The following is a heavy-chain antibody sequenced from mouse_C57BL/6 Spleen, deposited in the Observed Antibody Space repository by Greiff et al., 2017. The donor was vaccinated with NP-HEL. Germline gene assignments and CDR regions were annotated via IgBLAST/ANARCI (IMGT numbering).Heavy chain of an antibody. CDR3: ARYGEGWFAY. CDR1: GFTFSSYA. J-gene: IGHJ3*01. CDR2: ISDGGSYT. V-gene: IGHV5-4*01. Sequence: EVHLVESGGGLVKPGGSLKLSCAASGFTFSSYAMSWVRQTPEKRLEWVATISDGGSYTYYPDNVKGRFTISRDNAKNNLYLQMSHLKSEDTAMYHCARYGEGWFAYWGQGTLVTVSA. D-gene: IGHD1-1*01.